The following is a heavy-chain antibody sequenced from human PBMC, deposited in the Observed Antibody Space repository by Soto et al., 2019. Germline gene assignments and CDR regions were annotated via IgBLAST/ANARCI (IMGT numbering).Heavy chain of an antibody. V-gene: IGHV4-31*03. CDR2: IYYSGST. J-gene: IGHJ4*02. CDR1: GGSISSGGYY. D-gene: IGHD3-22*01. CDR3: ARDYDSSGYYLDY. Sequence: SETLSLTCTVSGGSISSGGYYWSWIRQHPGKGLEWIGYIYYSGSTYYNPSLKSRVTISVDTSKNQFSLKLSSVTAADTAVYYCARDYDSSGYYLDYWGQGTLVTVSS.